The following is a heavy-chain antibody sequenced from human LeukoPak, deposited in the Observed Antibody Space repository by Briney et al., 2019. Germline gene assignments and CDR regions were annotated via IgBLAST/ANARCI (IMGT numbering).Heavy chain of an antibody. J-gene: IGHJ3*02. CDR2: INPSGGST. Sequence: GASVKVSCKASGYTFTSYYMHWVRQAPGQGLEWMGIINPSGGSTSYAQKLQGRVTMTRDTSTSTVYMELSSLRSEDTAVYYCASEDSSGWDAFDIWGQGTMVTVSS. CDR3: ASEDSSGWDAFDI. CDR1: GYTFTSYY. D-gene: IGHD6-19*01. V-gene: IGHV1-46*01.